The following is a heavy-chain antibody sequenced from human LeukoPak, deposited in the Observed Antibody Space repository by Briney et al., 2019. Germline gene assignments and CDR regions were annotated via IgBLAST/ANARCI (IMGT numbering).Heavy chain of an antibody. D-gene: IGHD6-13*01. V-gene: IGHV4-30-2*01. CDR2: IYHSGST. Sequence: PSETLSLTCAVSGGSISSGGYSWSWIRQPPGKGLEWIGYIYHSGSTYYNPSLKSRVTISVDRSKNQFSLKLSSVTAADTAVYYCASLRYSSSWNYGMDVWGQGTTVTVSS. J-gene: IGHJ6*02. CDR3: ASLRYSSSWNYGMDV. CDR1: GGSISSGGYS.